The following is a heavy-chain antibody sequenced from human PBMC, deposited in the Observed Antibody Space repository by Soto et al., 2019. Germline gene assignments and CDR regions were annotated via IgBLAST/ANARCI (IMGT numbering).Heavy chain of an antibody. CDR2: ISYDGSNK. J-gene: IGHJ4*02. CDR1: GFTFSSYA. CDR3: EPGGGSTPRNLDY. D-gene: IGHD6-13*01. V-gene: IGHV3-30-3*01. Sequence: QVQLVESGGGVVQPGRSLRLSCAASGFTFSSYAMHWVRQAPGKGLEWVAVISYDGSNKYYADSVKGRFTISRDNSKNTLYLKMNSLRAEDTAVYYCEPGGGSTPRNLDYWGQGTLVTVSS.